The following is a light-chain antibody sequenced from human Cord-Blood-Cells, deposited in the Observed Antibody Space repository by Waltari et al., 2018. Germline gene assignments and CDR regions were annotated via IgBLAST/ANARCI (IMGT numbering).Light chain of an antibody. V-gene: IGLV2-23*02. J-gene: IGLJ1*01. Sequence: QSALTQPASVSGSPGQSITISRTGTSSDVGRSNLVSWYQQHPGKAPKLMIYEVSKRPSGVSNRFSGSKSGNTASLTISGLQAEDEADYYCCSYAGSSTYVFGTGTKVTVL. CDR2: EVS. CDR1: SSDVGRSNL. CDR3: CSYAGSSTYV.